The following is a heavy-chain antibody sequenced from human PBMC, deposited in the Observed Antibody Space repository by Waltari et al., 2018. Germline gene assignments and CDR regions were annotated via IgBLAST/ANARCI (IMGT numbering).Heavy chain of an antibody. D-gene: IGHD3-22*01. CDR1: GFTFSSYW. Sequence: EVQLVESGGGLVQPGGSLRLSCAASGFTFSSYWMSWVRQAPGKGLEWVANIKQDGSEKYYVDSVKGRFTISRDNAKNSLYLQMNSLRAEDTAVYYCATDYYDSSGYPIFDYWGQGTLVTVSS. CDR3: ATDYYDSSGYPIFDY. J-gene: IGHJ4*02. CDR2: IKQDGSEK. V-gene: IGHV3-7*01.